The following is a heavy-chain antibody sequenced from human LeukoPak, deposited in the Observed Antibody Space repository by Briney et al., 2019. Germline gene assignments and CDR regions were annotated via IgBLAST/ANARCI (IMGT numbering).Heavy chain of an antibody. CDR3: ARVGSYDILTGYTLGYYYGMDV. Sequence: PGGSLRLSCAASGFTFSSYEMNWVGQAPGKGLEGVSYISSSGSTIYYADSVKGRFTISRDNAKNSLYLQMNSLRAEDTAVYYCARVGSYDILTGYTLGYYYGMDVWGKGTTVTVSS. D-gene: IGHD3-9*01. CDR2: ISSSGSTI. J-gene: IGHJ6*04. V-gene: IGHV3-48*03. CDR1: GFTFSSYE.